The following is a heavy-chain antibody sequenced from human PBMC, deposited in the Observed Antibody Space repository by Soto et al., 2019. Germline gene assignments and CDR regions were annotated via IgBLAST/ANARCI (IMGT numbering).Heavy chain of an antibody. CDR2: IIPIFGTA. CDR3: ARDSPNQYDILTGSIIY. J-gene: IGHJ4*02. Sequence: ASVKVSCKASGGTFSSYAISWVRQAPGQGLEWMGGIIPIFGTANYAQKFQGRVTITADESTSTAYMELSSLRSEDTAVYYCARDSPNQYDILTGSIIYWGQGTLVTVSS. V-gene: IGHV1-69*13. CDR1: GGTFSSYA. D-gene: IGHD3-9*01.